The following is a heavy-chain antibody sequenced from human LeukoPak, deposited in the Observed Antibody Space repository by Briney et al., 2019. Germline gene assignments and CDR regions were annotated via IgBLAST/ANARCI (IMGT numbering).Heavy chain of an antibody. Sequence: GGSLRLSCAASGFTFSTYFMFWVRQAPGKGLEWVSHIEGDGTSTSYADSVKGRFTISRDNAKSTLYLQMNSLRAEDTAVYYCATSGSSGWFPFDYWGQGTLVTVSS. J-gene: IGHJ4*02. V-gene: IGHV3-74*01. D-gene: IGHD6-19*01. CDR1: GFTFSTYF. CDR2: IEGDGTST. CDR3: ATSGSSGWFPFDY.